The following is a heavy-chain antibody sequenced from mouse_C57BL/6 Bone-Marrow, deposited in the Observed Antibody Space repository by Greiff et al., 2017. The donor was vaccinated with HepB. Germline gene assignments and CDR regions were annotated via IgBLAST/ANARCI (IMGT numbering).Heavy chain of an antibody. CDR3: ARLDGYYAMDY. J-gene: IGHJ4*01. Sequence: QVQLKQSGPGLVQPSQSLSITCTVSGFSLTSYGVHWVRQSPGKGLEWLGVIWSGGSTDYNAAFISRLSISKDNSKSQVFFKMNSLQADDTAIYYCARLDGYYAMDYWGQGTSVTVSS. CDR1: GFSLTSYG. D-gene: IGHD2-3*01. CDR2: IWSGGST. V-gene: IGHV2-2*01.